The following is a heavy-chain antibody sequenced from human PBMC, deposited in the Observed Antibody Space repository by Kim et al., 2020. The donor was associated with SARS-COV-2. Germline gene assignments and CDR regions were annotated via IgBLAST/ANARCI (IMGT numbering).Heavy chain of an antibody. CDR2: FDPEDGET. CDR1: GYTLTELS. J-gene: IGHJ6*02. CDR3: ATGVAVAGTPYDYYYHYGMDV. V-gene: IGHV1-24*01. D-gene: IGHD6-19*01. Sequence: ASVKVSCKVSGYTLTELSMHWVRQAPGKGLEWMGGFDPEDGETIYAQKFQGRVTMTEDTSTDTAYMELSSLRSEDTAVYYCATGVAVAGTPYDYYYHYGMDVWGQGTTVTVSS.